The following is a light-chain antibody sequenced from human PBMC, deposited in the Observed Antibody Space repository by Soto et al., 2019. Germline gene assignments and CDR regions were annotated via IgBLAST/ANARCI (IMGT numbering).Light chain of an antibody. V-gene: IGKV1-13*02. CDR3: QQFNSYPIT. Sequence: AIQLTQSPSSLSASVGHIVTFTCRASQGIGSAVAWFQQKPGKAPKLLIYDASSLESGVPSRFSGSGSGTDFALTISSLQPEDFATYYCQQFNSYPITFGQGTRLEMK. CDR2: DAS. J-gene: IGKJ5*01. CDR1: QGIGSA.